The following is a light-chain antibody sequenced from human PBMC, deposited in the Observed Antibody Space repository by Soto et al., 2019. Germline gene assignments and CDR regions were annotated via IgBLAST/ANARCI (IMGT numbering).Light chain of an antibody. CDR2: GVS. V-gene: IGLV2-14*01. Sequence: SALTQPASVSGSPGQSTTISCSGTRSDIGSYNYVAWYQQFPGKTPKILIYGVSNRPSGVSSRFSGSKSGNTASLTISGLQAEDEADYYCISYTGSSTSYVFGSGTKV. CDR3: ISYTGSSTSYV. J-gene: IGLJ1*01. CDR1: RSDIGSYNY.